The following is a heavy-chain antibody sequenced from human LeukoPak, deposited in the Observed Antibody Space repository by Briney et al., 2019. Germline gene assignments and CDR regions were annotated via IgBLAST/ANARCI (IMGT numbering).Heavy chain of an antibody. D-gene: IGHD5-12*01. CDR3: ARSRGYSGYDGLDYYYYYMDV. CDR2: IYSGGST. CDR1: GFTFSSNY. V-gene: IGHV3-53*01. J-gene: IGHJ6*03. Sequence: PGGSLRLSCAASGFTFSSNYMSWVRQAPGKGLEWVSVIYSGGSTYYADSVKRRFTISRDNSKNTLYLQMNSLRAEDTAVYYCARSRGYSGYDGLDYYYYYMDVWGKGTTVTVSS.